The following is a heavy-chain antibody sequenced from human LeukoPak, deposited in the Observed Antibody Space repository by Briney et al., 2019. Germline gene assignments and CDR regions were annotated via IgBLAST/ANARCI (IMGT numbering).Heavy chain of an antibody. V-gene: IGHV4-30-4*01. Sequence: SETLSLTCTVSTGSISSGDYYWSWIRQPPGKGLEWIGSIYYSGTTYYNPSLKSRLTMSVDTSKNQFSLKLTSVTAADTAVYYCARDREDLATENYYFDYWGQGTLVTVSS. CDR1: TGSISSGDYY. CDR3: ARDREDLATENYYFDY. D-gene: IGHD1-1*01. CDR2: IYYSGTT. J-gene: IGHJ4*02.